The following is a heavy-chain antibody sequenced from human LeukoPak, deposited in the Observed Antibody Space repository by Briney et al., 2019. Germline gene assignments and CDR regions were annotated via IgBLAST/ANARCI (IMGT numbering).Heavy chain of an antibody. D-gene: IGHD5-24*01. Sequence: GGSLRLSCVVSGISFSGSWMTWVRQAPGXXXESVANINEDGSVTYFVDSVKGRFAISRDNANNSVFLQLKSLRAEDTAVYYCATGRLQPAHWGQGTLVTVSS. J-gene: IGHJ4*02. CDR1: GISFSGSW. V-gene: IGHV3-7*01. CDR2: INEDGSVT. CDR3: ATGRLQPAH.